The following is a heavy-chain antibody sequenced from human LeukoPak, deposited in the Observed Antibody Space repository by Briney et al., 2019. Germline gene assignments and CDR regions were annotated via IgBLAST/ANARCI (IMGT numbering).Heavy chain of an antibody. V-gene: IGHV3-13*01. CDR1: GFTFSSYD. CDR2: IGTAGDT. CDR3: ARGWTGTTSKPLLDP. Sequence: PGGSLRLSCAASGFTFSSYDMHRVRQATGKGLEWVSAIGTAGDTHYPGSVKGRFTISRENAKNSLCLQMNSLRAGDTAVYYCARGWTGTTSKPLLDPWGQGTLVTVSS. J-gene: IGHJ5*02. D-gene: IGHD1-1*01.